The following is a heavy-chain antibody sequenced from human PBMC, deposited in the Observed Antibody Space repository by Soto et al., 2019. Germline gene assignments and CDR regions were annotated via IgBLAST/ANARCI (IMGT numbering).Heavy chain of an antibody. J-gene: IGHJ6*02. CDR2: TYYRSKWYN. CDR1: GDSVSSNSAA. CDR3: AREMEWLLYTDKHYGMDV. D-gene: IGHD3-3*01. Sequence: SQTLSLTCAISGDSVSSNSAAWNWIRQSPSGGLEWLGRTYYRSKWYNDYAVSVKSRITINPDTSKNQFSLQLNSVTPEDTAVYYCAREMEWLLYTDKHYGMDVWGQGTTVTVS. V-gene: IGHV6-1*01.